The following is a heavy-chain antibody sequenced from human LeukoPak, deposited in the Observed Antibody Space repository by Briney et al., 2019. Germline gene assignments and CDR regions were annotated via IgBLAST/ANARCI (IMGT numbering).Heavy chain of an antibody. CDR3: ARDLKYYYDSSGPDYMDV. CDR1: GGSISSYY. D-gene: IGHD3-22*01. J-gene: IGHJ6*03. CDR2: IYYSGST. Sequence: SETLSLTCTVSGGSISSYYWSWIRQPPGKGLEWIGYIYYSGSTNYNPSLKSRVTISVDTSKNQFSLKLSSVTAADTAVYYCARDLKYYYDSSGPDYMDVWGKGTTVTVSS. V-gene: IGHV4-59*01.